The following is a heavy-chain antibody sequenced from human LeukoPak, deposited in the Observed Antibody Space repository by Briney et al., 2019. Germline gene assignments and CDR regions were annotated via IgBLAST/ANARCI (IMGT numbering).Heavy chain of an antibody. V-gene: IGHV4-31*03. J-gene: IGHJ4*02. Sequence: TSETLSLTCTVSGGSISSGGYFWSWIRQHPGKGLEWNGYIYYSGSTYYNPSRNSRVTISVDTSKNQFALNLSSVTAADTSVDCCAVVHNWNYEVGYWGQGTLVTVSS. CDR2: IYYSGST. D-gene: IGHD1-7*01. CDR3: AVVHNWNYEVGY. CDR1: GGSISSGGYF.